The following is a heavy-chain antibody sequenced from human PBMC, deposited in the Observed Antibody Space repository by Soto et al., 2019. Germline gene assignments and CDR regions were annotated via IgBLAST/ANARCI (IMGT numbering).Heavy chain of an antibody. J-gene: IGHJ6*02. Sequence: QVQLQESGPGLVKPSETLSLSCTVSGGSISSYYWSWFRQSPGKRMEWIVYVHHSWGSSYNPSLQSRVAISLDPSKSQFSLKVTSVTATDTAVYYGARQGCGPLHGLVDVWGQGTTVTVSS. V-gene: IGHV4-59*08. D-gene: IGHD1-26*01. CDR3: ARQGCGPLHGLVDV. CDR1: GGSISSYY. CDR2: VHHSWGS.